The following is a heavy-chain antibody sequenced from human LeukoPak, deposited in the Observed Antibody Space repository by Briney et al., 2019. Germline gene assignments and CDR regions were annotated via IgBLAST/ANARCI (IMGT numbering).Heavy chain of an antibody. CDR3: AREYCSSTSCPLYFDY. Sequence: GGSLRLSCAASGFTFSSYSMNWVRQAPGKGLEWVSSISSSSSYIYYADSVKGRFTISRDNAKNSLYLQMNSLRAEDTAVYYCAREYCSSTSCPLYFDYWGQGTLVTVSS. J-gene: IGHJ4*02. CDR2: ISSSSSYI. CDR1: GFTFSSYS. V-gene: IGHV3-21*01. D-gene: IGHD2-2*01.